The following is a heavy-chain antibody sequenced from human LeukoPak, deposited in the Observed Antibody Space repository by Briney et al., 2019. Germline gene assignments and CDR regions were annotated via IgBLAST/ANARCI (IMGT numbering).Heavy chain of an antibody. CDR2: INPSGGST. J-gene: IGHJ2*01. CDR1: GYTFTSYY. V-gene: IGHV1-46*01. CDR3: AGSPYSSTSRYPHYWYFDL. Sequence: ASVKVSCKASGYTFTSYYMHWVRQAPGQGLEWMGIINPSGGSTSYAQKFQGRVTMTRGMSTSTVYMELSSLRSEDTAVYYCAGSPYSSTSRYPHYWYFDLWGRGTLVTVSS. D-gene: IGHD2-2*01.